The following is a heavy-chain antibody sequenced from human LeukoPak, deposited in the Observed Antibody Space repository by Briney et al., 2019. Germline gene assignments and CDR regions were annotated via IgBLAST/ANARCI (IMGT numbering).Heavy chain of an antibody. D-gene: IGHD1-26*01. CDR2: IYYSGST. CDR1: GGSISSYY. J-gene: IGHJ6*02. CDR3: ARYTPGRNGMDV. Sequence: KPSETLSLTCTVSGGSISSYYWSWIRQPPGKGLEWIGYIYYSGSTNYNPSLKSRFTISVDTSKNQFSLKLSSVTAADTAVYYCARYTPGRNGMDVWGQGTTVTVSS. V-gene: IGHV4-59*12.